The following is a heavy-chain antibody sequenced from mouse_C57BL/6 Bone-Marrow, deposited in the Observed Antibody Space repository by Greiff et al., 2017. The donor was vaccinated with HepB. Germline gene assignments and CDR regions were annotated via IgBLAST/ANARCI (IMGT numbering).Heavy chain of an antibody. J-gene: IGHJ3*01. Sequence: EVQVVESGGGLVKPGGSLKLSCAASGFTFSSYAMSWVRQTPEKRLEWVATISDGGSYTYYPDNVKGRFTISRDNAKNNLYLQMSHLKSEDTAMYYCARDLFDCGGFAYWGQGPLVTVSA. CDR2: ISDGGSYT. D-gene: IGHD2-4*01. CDR1: GFTFSSYA. V-gene: IGHV5-4*01. CDR3: ARDLFDCGGFAY.